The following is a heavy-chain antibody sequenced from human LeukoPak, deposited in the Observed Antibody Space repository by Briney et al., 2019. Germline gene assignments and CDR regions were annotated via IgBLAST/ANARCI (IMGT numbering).Heavy chain of an antibody. J-gene: IGHJ6*03. CDR3: ARGDFTRLLPDYYYYMDV. V-gene: IGHV1-69*05. Sequence: SVKVSCKASGGTFSSYAISWVRQAPGQGLEWKGRIIPIFGTANYAQKFQGRVTITTDESTSTAYMELSSLRSEDTAVYYCARGDFTRLLPDYYYYMDVWGKGTTVTVSS. CDR2: IIPIFGTA. D-gene: IGHD2-15*01. CDR1: GGTFSSYA.